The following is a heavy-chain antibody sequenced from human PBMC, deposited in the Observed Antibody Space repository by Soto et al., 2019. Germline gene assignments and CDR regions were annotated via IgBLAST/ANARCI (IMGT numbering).Heavy chain of an antibody. CDR2: IYYSGST. CDR3: AWSGYYRGHGGDYGMDV. D-gene: IGHD3-3*01. CDR1: GGSISSSSYY. V-gene: IGHV4-39*01. Sequence: QLQLQESGPGLVKPSETLSLTCTVSGGSISSSSYYWGWIRQPPGKGLEWIGSIYYSGSTYYNPFLKSRVTISGNTSKNQFSLKLSCLTAADAAVYYCAWSGYYRGHGGDYGMDVWGQGTTVTVSS. J-gene: IGHJ6*02.